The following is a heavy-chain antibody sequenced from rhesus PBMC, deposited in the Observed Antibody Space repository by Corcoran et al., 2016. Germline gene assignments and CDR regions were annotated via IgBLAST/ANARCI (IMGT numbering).Heavy chain of an antibody. V-gene: IGHV4-76*01. J-gene: IGHJ4*01. CDR1: GVSMSVDYD. CDR3: ARRHGPFDY. CDR2: MYGSNGDT. Sequence: QVQLQESGPGVLKPSETLSLTCAVLGVSMSVDYDWSWIRQPPGTGLECMGYMYGSNGDTNNNPSLKTRVTISKDASRNQFSLRLKSVTAADTAVYYCARRHGPFDYWGQALLVTVSS.